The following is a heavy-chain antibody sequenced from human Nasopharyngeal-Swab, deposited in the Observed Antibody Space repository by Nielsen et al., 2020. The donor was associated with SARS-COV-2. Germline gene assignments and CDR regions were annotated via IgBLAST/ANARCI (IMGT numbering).Heavy chain of an antibody. Sequence: GESLKISCAASGFTFSSYTIHWVRQAPGKGLEWVAVISYDASDKYYADSVKGRFTLSRDNSKNTLNLQMNNLRAEDTAIYYCAKDRDSGDDSEEYYHYYGMDVWGQGAPVTVSS. J-gene: IGHJ6*02. CDR1: GFTFSSYT. CDR2: ISYDASDK. CDR3: AKDRDSGDDSEEYYHYYGMDV. D-gene: IGHD5-12*01. V-gene: IGHV3-30*04.